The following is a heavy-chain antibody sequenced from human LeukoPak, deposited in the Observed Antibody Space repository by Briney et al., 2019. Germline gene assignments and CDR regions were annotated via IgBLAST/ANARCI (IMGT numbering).Heavy chain of an antibody. CDR3: AKDPDCTSGICYTFFDY. V-gene: IGHV3-23*01. J-gene: IGHJ4*02. CDR1: GFTFSNYA. D-gene: IGHD2-8*01. CDR2: LSDSGVYT. Sequence: GGSLRLSCAASGFTFSNYAMTWVRQAPGKGLEWVSILSDSGVYTYYADSVKGRFTISRDNSNNMLYLQMNSLRAEDTAVYYCAKDPDCTSGICYTFFDYWGQGTLVTVSS.